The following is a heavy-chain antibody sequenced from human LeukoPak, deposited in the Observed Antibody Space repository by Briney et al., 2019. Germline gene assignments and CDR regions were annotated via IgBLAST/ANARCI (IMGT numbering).Heavy chain of an antibody. CDR2: IWYDGSNK. V-gene: IGHV3-33*01. CDR3: ARVHSTYYYGSSGYWSFDY. CDR1: GFTFSSYG. D-gene: IGHD3-22*01. Sequence: GGSLRLSCAASGFTFSSYGMHWVRQAPGKGLEWVAVIWYDGSNKYYADSVKGRFTISRDNSKNTLYLQMNSLRAEDTAVYYCARVHSTYYYGSSGYWSFDYWGQGTLVTVSS. J-gene: IGHJ4*02.